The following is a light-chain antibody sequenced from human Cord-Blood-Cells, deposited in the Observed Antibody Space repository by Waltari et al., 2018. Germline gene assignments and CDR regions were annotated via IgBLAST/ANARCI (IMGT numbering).Light chain of an antibody. Sequence: QLVLTQSPSASASLGASVKLTCTLSSGHSSYAIAWHQQQPEKGPRYLMKLNSDGSHSKGDGIPDRFSRSSSGAERYLTIASLQSEDEADYYCQTWGTGIHWVFGGGTKLTVL. CDR1: SGHSSYA. CDR3: QTWGTGIHWV. CDR2: LNSDGSH. J-gene: IGLJ3*02. V-gene: IGLV4-69*01.